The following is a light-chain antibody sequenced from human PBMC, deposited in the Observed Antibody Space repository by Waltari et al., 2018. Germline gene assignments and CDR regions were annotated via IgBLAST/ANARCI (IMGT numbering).Light chain of an antibody. J-gene: IGLJ2*01. Sequence: LTQPPSLSGAPGHRVTIPCTGRSSDIGSFGVTGYHHRPGSVPRLLIYDNTHRPAGVPDRFSASKSDTSASLDIAGLQPDDEADYYCQSYDNTGRGSVLIGGGTRLTVL. V-gene: IGLV1-40*01. CDR3: QSYDNTGRGSVL. CDR1: SSDIGSFG. CDR2: DNT.